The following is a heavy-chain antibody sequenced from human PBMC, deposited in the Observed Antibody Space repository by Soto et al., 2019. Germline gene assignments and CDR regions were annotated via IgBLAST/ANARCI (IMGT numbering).Heavy chain of an antibody. V-gene: IGHV4-59*02. J-gene: IGHJ4*02. D-gene: IGHD5-12*01. CDR3: AREFVNTGYDSGWFRY. Sequence: SETLSLTCAVSGVSVISYHWSWIRQPPGKGLEWIGFVHHSGITNYNPSLKSRVTMSVDMSKNQIALEVKSVTAADSATYYCAREFVNTGYDSGWFRYWGQGALVTVS. CDR1: GVSVISYH. CDR2: VHHSGIT.